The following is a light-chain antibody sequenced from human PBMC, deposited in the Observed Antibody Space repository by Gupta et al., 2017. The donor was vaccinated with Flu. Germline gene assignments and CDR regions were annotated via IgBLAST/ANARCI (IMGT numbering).Light chain of an antibody. CDR2: AAS. V-gene: IGKV1-9*01. CDR3: QQLNSYPPT. J-gene: IGKJ5*01. Sequence: IQLTQPPSFLSASVGDRVSVTCRASQGISSSLVWYQQEPGKAPKLLIYAASTLQSGVPSRFSGSRSGTEFTLTISSLQPEDFATYYCQQLNSYPPTFGHGTRLEIK. CDR1: QGISSS.